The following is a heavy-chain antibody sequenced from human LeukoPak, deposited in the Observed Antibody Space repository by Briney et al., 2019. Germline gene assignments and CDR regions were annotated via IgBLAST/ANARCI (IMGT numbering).Heavy chain of an antibody. V-gene: IGHV1-46*01. CDR2: INPSGGST. Sequence: ASVKVSCKASGYTFTSYYMHWVRQAPGQGLEWMGIINPSGGSTSYAQKFQGRVTMTRDTSTSTAYMELSSLRSEDTAVYYCARDIDFWSGSTSALGKENYNWFDPWGQGTLVTVSS. CDR1: GYTFTSYY. J-gene: IGHJ5*02. CDR3: ARDIDFWSGSTSALGKENYNWFDP. D-gene: IGHD3-3*01.